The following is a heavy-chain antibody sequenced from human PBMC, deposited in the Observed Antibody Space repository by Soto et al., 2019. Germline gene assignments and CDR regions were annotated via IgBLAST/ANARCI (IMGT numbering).Heavy chain of an antibody. J-gene: IGHJ4*02. Sequence: QVQLQESGPGLVKPSQTLSLTCTVSGGSISSDNYCSWIRQPPGKGLEWIGHIYYSGGTFYNPALKSRVTLAVDTSKNQFSLKLTSVTAADTAVYYCARVAYGAYQPMFEYWGQGTLVAVSS. CDR3: ARVAYGAYQPMFEY. CDR1: GGSISSDNY. D-gene: IGHD4-17*01. V-gene: IGHV4-30-4*01. CDR2: IYYSGGT.